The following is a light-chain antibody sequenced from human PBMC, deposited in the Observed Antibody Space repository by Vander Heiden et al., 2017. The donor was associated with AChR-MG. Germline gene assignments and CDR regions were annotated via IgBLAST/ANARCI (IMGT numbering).Light chain of an antibody. V-gene: IGKV4-1*01. J-gene: IGKJ1*01. CDR3: QQDDTTLWT. CDR2: WAS. Sequence: DIVMTQSPDSLAVSLGERATINCKSSQSVLYSSNNKNYLAWYQQKPGQPPKLLIYWASTRESGVPDRFSGGGSGTDFTLTISSLQAEDVAVYYCQQDDTTLWTFGQGTKVEIK. CDR1: QSVLYSSNNKNY.